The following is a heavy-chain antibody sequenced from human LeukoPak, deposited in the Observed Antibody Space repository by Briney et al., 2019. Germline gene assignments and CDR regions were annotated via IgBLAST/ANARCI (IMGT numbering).Heavy chain of an antibody. CDR1: GGSITSSNW. CDR2: IYLRGNT. CDR3: ARGAPTAAPNY. Sequence: PSGTLSLTCAISGGSITSSNWWTWVRQPPGKGLEWVGEIYLRGNTNYNPSLESRVSISVDESKTQLSLRLESVTAADTAVYYCARGAPTAAPNYWGQGTLVTVSS. V-gene: IGHV4-4*02. D-gene: IGHD2-2*01. J-gene: IGHJ4*02.